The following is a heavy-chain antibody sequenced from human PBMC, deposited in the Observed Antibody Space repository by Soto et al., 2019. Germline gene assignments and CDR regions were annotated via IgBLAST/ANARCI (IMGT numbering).Heavy chain of an antibody. V-gene: IGHV3-23*01. J-gene: IGHJ6*02. CDR3: AKIPIFYDYYGTDV. D-gene: IGHD2-2*02. CDR1: GFTFSSYA. CDR2: IRSSGGST. Sequence: GGSLSLSCAASGFTFSSYAMSWVRQAPGKGLEWVSAIRSSGGSTYYADSVTGRFTISRDNYTNMLYLQMNSLRAEDTAVYYCAKIPIFYDYYGTDVWGQGTKVTASS.